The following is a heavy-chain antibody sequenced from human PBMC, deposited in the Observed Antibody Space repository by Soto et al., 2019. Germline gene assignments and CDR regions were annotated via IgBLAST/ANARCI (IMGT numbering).Heavy chain of an antibody. CDR1: GGSISSGGYY. Sequence: QVQLQESGPGLVKPSQTLSLTCTVSGGSISSGGYYWSWIRQHPGKGLEWIGYIYYSGSTYYNPSLKSRVTISVDTSKNQFSLKLSSVTAADTAVYYCASEDSTSYQESRGMDVWGQGTTVTVSS. J-gene: IGHJ6*02. D-gene: IGHD2-2*01. CDR2: IYYSGST. V-gene: IGHV4-31*03. CDR3: ASEDSTSYQESRGMDV.